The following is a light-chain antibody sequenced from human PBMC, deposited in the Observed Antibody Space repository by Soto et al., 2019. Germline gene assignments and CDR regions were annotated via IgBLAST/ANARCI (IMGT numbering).Light chain of an antibody. CDR3: QQSYTMPLT. V-gene: IGKV1-39*01. CDR2: SAS. J-gene: IGKJ4*01. CDR1: QRISSY. Sequence: EIQMIQSPSSLSAFVGDSVTITCRASQRISSYLNWYQQKPGKAPKLLIYSASNLQTGVPSRFSGSGSGTDFTLSISSLQLEDLATYFCQQSYTMPLTFGGGTKV.